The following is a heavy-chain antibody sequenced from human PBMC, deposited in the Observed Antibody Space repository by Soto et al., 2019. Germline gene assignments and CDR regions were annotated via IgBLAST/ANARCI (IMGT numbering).Heavy chain of an antibody. D-gene: IGHD2-21*02. CDR3: ERGCGGDCYDPPPNYFDY. CDR1: GYTFTSYG. CDR2: ISAYNGYT. Sequence: QVQLVQSGAEVPKPGASVKVSCKASGYTFTSYGISWVRQAPGQGLEWMGWISAYNGYTNYAQKLQGRVTMTTDTSTSTAYMELRSLRSDDTAVYYCERGCGGDCYDPPPNYFDYWGQGTLVTVSS. V-gene: IGHV1-18*01. J-gene: IGHJ4*02.